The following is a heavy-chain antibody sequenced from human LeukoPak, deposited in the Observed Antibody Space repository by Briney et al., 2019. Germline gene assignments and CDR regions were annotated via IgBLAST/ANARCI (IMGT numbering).Heavy chain of an antibody. J-gene: IGHJ4*02. CDR3: ASTYDYVWWSYLMGPDY. CDR2: IYSGGST. D-gene: IGHD3-16*02. V-gene: IGHV3-66*02. CDR1: GFTVSSNY. Sequence: PGGSLRLSCAASGFTVSSNYMSWVRQAPGKGLEWVSVIYSGGSTYYADSVKGRFTISRDNSKNTLYLQMNSLRAEDTAVYYCASTYDYVWWSYLMGPDYWGQGTLVTVSS.